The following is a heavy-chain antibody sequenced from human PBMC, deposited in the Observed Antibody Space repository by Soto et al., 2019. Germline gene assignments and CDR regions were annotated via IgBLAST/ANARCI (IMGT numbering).Heavy chain of an antibody. CDR3: TTLPAMVNLPLDY. CDR1: GFTFGDYA. Sequence: EVQLVESGGGLVQPGRSLRLSCTASGFTFGDYAMSWVRQAPGKGLEWVGFIRSKAYGGTTEYAASVKGRFTISRDDSKSIAYLQMNSLKTEDTAVYYCTTLPAMVNLPLDYWGQGTLVTVSS. CDR2: IRSKAYGGTT. D-gene: IGHD5-18*01. J-gene: IGHJ4*02. V-gene: IGHV3-49*04.